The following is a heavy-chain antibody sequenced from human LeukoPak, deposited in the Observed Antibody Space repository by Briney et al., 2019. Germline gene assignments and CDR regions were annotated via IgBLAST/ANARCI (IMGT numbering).Heavy chain of an antibody. CDR3: ARGPYQLLPFDY. J-gene: IGHJ4*02. Sequence: GGSLRLSCAASGFTFSSYSMNWVRQAPGKGLEWVSSISSSSSYIYYADSVKGRFTISRDNAKNSLYLQMNSLRAGDTAVYYCARGPYQLLPFDYWGQGTLVTVSS. D-gene: IGHD2-2*01. CDR2: ISSSSSYI. CDR1: GFTFSSYS. V-gene: IGHV3-21*01.